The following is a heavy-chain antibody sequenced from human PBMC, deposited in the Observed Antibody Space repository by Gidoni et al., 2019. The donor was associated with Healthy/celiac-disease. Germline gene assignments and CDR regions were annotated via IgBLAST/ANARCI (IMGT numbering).Heavy chain of an antibody. CDR2: ISSSSSYI. CDR1: GFTFSRYR. V-gene: IGHV3-21*01. CDR3: ARFYDFWSGYYYYYGMDV. Sequence: EVQLVESGGGLVKPGGSLRLSCAASGFTFSRYRMNWVRQAPGKGLEWVSSISSSSSYIYYADSVKGRFTISRDNAKNSLYLQMNSLRAEDTAVYYCARFYDFWSGYYYYYGMDVWGQGTTVTVSS. D-gene: IGHD3-3*01. J-gene: IGHJ6*02.